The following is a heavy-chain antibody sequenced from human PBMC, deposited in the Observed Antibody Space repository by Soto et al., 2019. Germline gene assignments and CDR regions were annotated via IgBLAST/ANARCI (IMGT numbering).Heavy chain of an antibody. Sequence: EVQLVESGGGLVQPGGSLRLSCAASGFGFSGYWMHWVRQTPGKGLVWVSRINSDGSGTSYADSVKGRFTISRDNAKNTLYLQLNSLRDEDTAVYYCGREGTKWAAIGLAGDNWGQGALVTVSP. CDR3: GREGTKWAAIGLAGDN. CDR1: GFGFSGYW. J-gene: IGHJ4*02. D-gene: IGHD6-19*01. CDR2: INSDGSGT. V-gene: IGHV3-74*01.